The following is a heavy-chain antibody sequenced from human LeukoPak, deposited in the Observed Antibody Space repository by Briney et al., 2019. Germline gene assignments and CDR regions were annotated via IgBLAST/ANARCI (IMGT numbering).Heavy chain of an antibody. V-gene: IGHV4-30-2*01. CDR1: GGSISGGGYS. CDR2: IYHSGST. J-gene: IGHJ5*02. CDR3: ARGYYGSSGAFDP. D-gene: IGHD3-22*01. Sequence: PSQTLSLTCAVSGGSISGGGYSWSWIRQPPGKGLEWIGYIYHSGSTYYNPSLKSRVTISVDRSKNQFSLKLGSVTAADTAIYYCARGYYGSSGAFDPWGQGTLVTVSS.